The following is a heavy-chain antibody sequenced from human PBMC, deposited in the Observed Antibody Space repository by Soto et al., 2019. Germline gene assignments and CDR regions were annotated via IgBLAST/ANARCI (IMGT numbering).Heavy chain of an antibody. D-gene: IGHD6-13*01. CDR3: ARDLNKQQMVRGTYFDY. CDR1: GYTLTSYV. V-gene: IGHV1-18*01. Sequence: VQLLQSGAEVKKPGASVKVSCKASGYTLTSYVIRWVRQAPGQVLEWMGWFRAYNVNTNYAQKLQGGVTMTTETSTSKAYMELRSLRSDDTAVYYCARDLNKQQMVRGTYFDYWGQGTLVTVSS. CDR2: FRAYNVNT. J-gene: IGHJ4*02.